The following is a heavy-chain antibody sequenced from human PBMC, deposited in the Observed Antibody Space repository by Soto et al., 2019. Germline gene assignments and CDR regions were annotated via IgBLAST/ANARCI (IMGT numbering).Heavy chain of an antibody. V-gene: IGHV3-7*01. CDR3: SRDVVVGAKALNY. CDR2: IKEDGSEK. CDR1: GFTFSNYW. Sequence: VGSLRLSCAASGFTFSNYWMTWVRQAPGKGLEWVANIKEDGSEKHYVDSVKGRFTISRDNAKNSLYLQMNSLRVEDTAVYFCSRDVVVGAKALNYWGQGAMVTVPS. J-gene: IGHJ4*02. D-gene: IGHD2-15*01.